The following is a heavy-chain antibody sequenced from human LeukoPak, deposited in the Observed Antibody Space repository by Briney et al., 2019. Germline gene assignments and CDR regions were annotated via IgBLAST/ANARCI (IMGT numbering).Heavy chain of an antibody. CDR2: IHSGGST. Sequence: GGSLRLSCAASEFSVGSNYMTWVRQAPGKGLEWVSLIHSGGSTYYADSVKGRFTISRDNSKNTLYLQMNSLRAEDTAVYYCAKDQRRTYYYDSSGYPWDYWGQGTLVTVSS. CDR1: EFSVGSNY. CDR3: AKDQRRTYYYDSSGYPWDY. J-gene: IGHJ4*02. D-gene: IGHD3-22*01. V-gene: IGHV3-66*01.